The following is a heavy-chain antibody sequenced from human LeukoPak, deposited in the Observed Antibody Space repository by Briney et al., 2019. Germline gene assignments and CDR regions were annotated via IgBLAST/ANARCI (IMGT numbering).Heavy chain of an antibody. CDR1: GYTFTSYD. Sequence: GASVTVCCTASGYTFTSYDINWVRQAPGQGLEWMGWMNPNSGNTGYAQKFQGRVTMTRNTSISTAYMELSSLRSEDTAVYYCARGRRGAESDYWGQGTLVTVSS. CDR3: ARGRRGAESDY. CDR2: MNPNSGNT. V-gene: IGHV1-8*01. J-gene: IGHJ4*02. D-gene: IGHD3-10*01.